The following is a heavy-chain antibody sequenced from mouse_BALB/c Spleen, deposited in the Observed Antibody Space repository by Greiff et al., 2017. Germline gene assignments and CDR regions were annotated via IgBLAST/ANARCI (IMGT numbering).Heavy chain of an antibody. CDR1: GFTFSSYG. J-gene: IGHJ2*01. CDR2: ISSGGSYT. D-gene: IGHD1-1*01. CDR3: ARHDYGNLGFDY. Sequence: EVQGVESGGDLVKPGGSLKLSCAASGFTFSSYGMSWVRQTPDKRLEWVATISSGGSYTYYPDSVKGRFTISRDNATNTLYLQMSSLKSEDTAMYYCARHDYGNLGFDYWGQGTTLTVSS. V-gene: IGHV5-6*01.